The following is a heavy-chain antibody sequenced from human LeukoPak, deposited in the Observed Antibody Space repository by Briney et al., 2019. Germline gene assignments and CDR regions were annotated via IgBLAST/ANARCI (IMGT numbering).Heavy chain of an antibody. J-gene: IGHJ4*02. CDR1: AFSLSAYN. CDR2: ISYTGTYI. Sequence: GGSLRLSCAASAFSLSAYNMYWVRQAPGKGLEWVSSISYTGTYIYYADSVKGRFTISRDNAQNSLYLQMNSLRAEDTAIYYCVRDRGTYRPIDYWGQGTLVTVSS. D-gene: IGHD1-26*01. V-gene: IGHV3-21*04. CDR3: VRDRGTYRPIDY.